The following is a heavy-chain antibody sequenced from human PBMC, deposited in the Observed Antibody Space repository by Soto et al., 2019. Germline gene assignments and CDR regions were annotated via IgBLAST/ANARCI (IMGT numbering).Heavy chain of an antibody. Sequence: HPGGSLRISCAASRFTFSSYAINGVRQAPGKGLEWVSVISGSGGSTYYADSVKGRFTISRDNSKNTLYLQMNSLRAEDTAVYYCAKRATGTDFDYWGQGTLVTVSS. V-gene: IGHV3-23*01. CDR1: RFTFSSYA. D-gene: IGHD1-1*01. J-gene: IGHJ4*02. CDR3: AKRATGTDFDY. CDR2: ISGSGGST.